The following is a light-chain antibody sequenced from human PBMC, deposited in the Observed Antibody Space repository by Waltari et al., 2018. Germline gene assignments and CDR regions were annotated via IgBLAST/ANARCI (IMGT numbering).Light chain of an antibody. V-gene: IGLV1-40*01. CDR1: GSNIGAGYD. J-gene: IGLJ2*01. CDR3: QSYDTTLSVV. CDR2: GVN. Sequence: QSVLTPPPSVSGAPGQRVTISCSGSGSNIGAGYDVHWYRQLPGKAPTLLIYGVNTRPPGVSDRFSGSQFDTSASLAIAGLQADDEADYYCQSYDTTLSVVFGGGTKLTVL.